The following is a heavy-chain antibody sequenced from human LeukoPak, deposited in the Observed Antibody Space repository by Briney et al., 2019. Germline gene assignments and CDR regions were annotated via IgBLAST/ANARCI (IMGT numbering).Heavy chain of an antibody. CDR1: GFTFSNYW. V-gene: IGHV3-74*01. CDR2: IYVDGRTT. J-gene: IGHJ5*02. Sequence: GGSLRLSCVASGFTFSNYWMHWVRQPPGKGLVWVSRIYVDGRTTDYADSVKGRFTISRDNAKNTVYLEMNSLSVEDTATYYCIRDFRSADLWGQGTLVTVTS. CDR3: IRDFRSADL.